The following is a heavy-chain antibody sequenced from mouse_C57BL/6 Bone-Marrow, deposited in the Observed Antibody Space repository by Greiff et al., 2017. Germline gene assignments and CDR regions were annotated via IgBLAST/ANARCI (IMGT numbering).Heavy chain of an antibody. CDR1: GFTFTDYY. CDR2: IRNKANGYTT. J-gene: IGHJ1*03. CDR3: ARYPTAGYFDV. Sequence: EVHLVESGGGLVQPGGSLSLSCAASGFTFTDYYMSWVRQPPGKALEWLGFIRNKANGYTTEYSASVKGRFTISRDNSQSILYLQMNALRAEDSATYYCARYPTAGYFDVWGTGTTVTVSS. D-gene: IGHD1-2*01. V-gene: IGHV7-3*01.